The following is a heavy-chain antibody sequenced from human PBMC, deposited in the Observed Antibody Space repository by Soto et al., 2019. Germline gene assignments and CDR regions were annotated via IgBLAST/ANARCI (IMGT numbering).Heavy chain of an antibody. CDR3: ARESLYYFDY. CDR2: IWYDGSNK. Sequence: QVQRVESGGGVVQPGRFLRLSCAASGFTFSSYGMHWVRQAPGKGLEWVAVIWYDGSNKYYADSVKGRFTISRDNSKNTLYLQMNSLRAEDTAVYYCARESLYYFDYWGQGTLVTVSS. J-gene: IGHJ4*02. V-gene: IGHV3-33*01. CDR1: GFTFSSYG.